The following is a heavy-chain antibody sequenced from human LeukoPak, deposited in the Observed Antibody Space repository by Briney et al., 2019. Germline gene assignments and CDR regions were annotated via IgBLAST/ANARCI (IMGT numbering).Heavy chain of an antibody. CDR3: ARSIAAAGLVGAFDI. CDR1: GGTFSSYA. CDR2: IIPIFGTA. D-gene: IGHD6-13*01. J-gene: IGHJ3*02. V-gene: IGHV1-69*13. Sequence: SVKVSCKASGGTFSSYAISWVRQAPGQGLECMGGIIPIFGTANYAQKFQGRVTITADESTSTAYMELSSLRSEDTAVYYCARSIAAAGLVGAFDIWGQGTMVTVSS.